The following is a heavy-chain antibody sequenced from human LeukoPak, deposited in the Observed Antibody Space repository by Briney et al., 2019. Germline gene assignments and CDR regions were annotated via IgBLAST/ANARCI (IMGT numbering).Heavy chain of an antibody. CDR1: GGSISSSNYY. V-gene: IGHV4-39*07. CDR2: IYSRGST. D-gene: IGHD3-3*01. Sequence: SETLSLTCIVSGGSISSSNYYWGWIRQSPGKGLEWIGSIYSRGSTYYNPSLKSRVIVSSDMSKNQFSLMLNSVTAADTAVYYCARGYYDFWSGYYGSLFSSEYYYYYMDVWGKGTTVTVSS. CDR3: ARGYYDFWSGYYGSLFSSEYYYYYMDV. J-gene: IGHJ6*03.